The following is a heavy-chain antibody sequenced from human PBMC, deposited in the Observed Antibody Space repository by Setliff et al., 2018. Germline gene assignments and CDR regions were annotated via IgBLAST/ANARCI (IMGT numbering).Heavy chain of an antibody. CDR2: IYIGGSA. Sequence: SATLSLTCTVSGGSISSYYWSWIRQPAGKGLEWIGHIYIGGSANYNPSLKSRVTMSVDTSKNQFSLKLNSVTAADMAVYYCAREQWLDPPGYYYMDVWAKGTTVTVSS. J-gene: IGHJ6*03. V-gene: IGHV4-4*07. CDR3: AREQWLDPPGYYYMDV. D-gene: IGHD6-19*01. CDR1: GGSISSYY.